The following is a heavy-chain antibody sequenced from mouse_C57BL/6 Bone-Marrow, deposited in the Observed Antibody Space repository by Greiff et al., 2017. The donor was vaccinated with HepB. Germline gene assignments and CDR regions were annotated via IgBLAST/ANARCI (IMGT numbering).Heavy chain of an antibody. CDR3: ARGDYYGHFDY. J-gene: IGHJ2*01. V-gene: IGHV1-76*01. D-gene: IGHD1-1*01. CDR1: GYTFTDYY. Sequence: QVQLKQSGAELVRPGASVKLSCKASGYTFTDYYINWVKQRPGQGLEWIARIYPGSGNTYYNEKFKGKATLTAEKSSSTAYMQLSSLTSEDSAVYFCARGDYYGHFDYWGQGTTLTVSS. CDR2: IYPGSGNT.